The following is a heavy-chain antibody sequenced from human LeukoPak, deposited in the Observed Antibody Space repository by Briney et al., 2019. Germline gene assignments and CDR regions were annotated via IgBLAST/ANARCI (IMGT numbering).Heavy chain of an antibody. D-gene: IGHD2-15*01. CDR2: INLNSGGT. V-gene: IGHV1-2*04. CDR1: GYTFTGYY. J-gene: IGHJ5*02. CDR3: ARGYCSGGSCYNNWFDP. Sequence: ASVKVSCKASGYTFTGYYMHWVRQAPGQGLEWMGWINLNSGGTNYAQKFQGWVTMTRDTSISTAYMELSRLRSDDTAVYYCARGYCSGGSCYNNWFDPWGQGTLVTVSS.